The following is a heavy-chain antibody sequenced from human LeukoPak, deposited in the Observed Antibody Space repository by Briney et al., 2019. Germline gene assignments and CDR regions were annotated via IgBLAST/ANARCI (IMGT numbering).Heavy chain of an antibody. CDR3: AALAYCGGDCRNDAFDI. CDR1: GFTFSSYG. D-gene: IGHD2-21*02. CDR2: ISYDGSNK. V-gene: IGHV3-30*03. Sequence: GGSLRLSCAASGFTFSSYGMHWVRQAPGKGLEWVAVISYDGSNKYYADSAKGRFTISKDNSKNTLYLQMNSLRAEDTAVYYCAALAYCGGDCRNDAFDIWGQGTMVTVSS. J-gene: IGHJ3*02.